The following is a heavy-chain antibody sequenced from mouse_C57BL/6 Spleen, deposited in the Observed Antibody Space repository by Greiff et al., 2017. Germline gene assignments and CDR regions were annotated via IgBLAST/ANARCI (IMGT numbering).Heavy chain of an antibody. V-gene: IGHV1-75*01. D-gene: IGHD1-1*01. CDR1: GYTFTDYY. CDR3: ARSLFITTVVEGFLGY. CDR2: IFPGGGST. Sequence: VKLMESGPELVKPGASVKISCKASGYTFTDYYIHWVKQRPGQGLEWIGWIFPGGGSTYYNEKFKGNATLTVDKSSSTAYMLLSSLPAEDSAVYFCARSLFITTVVEGFLGYWGQGTTLTVSA. J-gene: IGHJ2*01.